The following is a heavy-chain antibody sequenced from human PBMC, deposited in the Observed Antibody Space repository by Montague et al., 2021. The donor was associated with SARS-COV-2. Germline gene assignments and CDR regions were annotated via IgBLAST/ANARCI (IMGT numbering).Heavy chain of an antibody. V-gene: IGHV1-8*01. CDR2: MNPNSGNT. Sequence: SVKVSCKASGYTFTSYDINWVRQATGQGLEWMGWMNPNSGNTGYAQKFQGRVTMPRNTSISTAYMELTSLRSEDTALYYCARAYDSSGWLDYWGQGTLVTVSS. CDR3: ARAYDSSGWLDY. CDR1: GYTFTSYD. J-gene: IGHJ4*02. D-gene: IGHD3-22*01.